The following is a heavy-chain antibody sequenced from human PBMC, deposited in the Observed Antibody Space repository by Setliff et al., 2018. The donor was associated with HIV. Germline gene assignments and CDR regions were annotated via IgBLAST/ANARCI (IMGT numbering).Heavy chain of an antibody. J-gene: IGHJ4*02. CDR2: INPSGGST. CDR3: AREVAAAGTHPGGSDY. D-gene: IGHD6-13*01. CDR1: GYTFTSYY. Sequence: ASVKVSCKASGYTFTSYYMHWVRQAPGQGLEWMRIINPSGGSTSYAQKFQGRVTMTRDTSTSTVYMELSSLRSEDTAVYYCAREVAAAGTHPGGSDYWGQGTLVTVSS. V-gene: IGHV1-46*01.